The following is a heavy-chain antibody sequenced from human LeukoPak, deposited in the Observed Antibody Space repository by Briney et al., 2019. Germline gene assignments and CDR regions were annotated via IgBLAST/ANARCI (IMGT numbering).Heavy chain of an antibody. V-gene: IGHV3-7*01. J-gene: IGHJ4*02. D-gene: IGHD3-10*02. Sequence: SXRXSCAXXGFTXSXXWMSWVRQAPWXGLEXVANIKQDGSEKYYVDSVKGRFTISRDNAKNSLYLQMSSLRAEDTAVYYCARDLSGELPFDYWGQGTLVTVSS. CDR3: ARDLSGELPFDY. CDR2: IKQDGSEK. CDR1: GFTXSXXW.